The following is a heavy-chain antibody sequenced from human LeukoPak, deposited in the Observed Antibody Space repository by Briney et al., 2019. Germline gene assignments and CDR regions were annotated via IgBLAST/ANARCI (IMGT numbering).Heavy chain of an antibody. Sequence: ASVKVSCKTCGYIFTNYGVSWVRQAPGQGREWMGWINVYNGHTIYAQEFQGRVPLTTDTSTSTAHMDLRSLRSDDTAVYYCVRDSDHAPDYWGQGTLVTVSS. CDR3: VRDSDHAPDY. CDR1: GYIFTNYG. D-gene: IGHD3-10*01. V-gene: IGHV1-18*01. J-gene: IGHJ4*02. CDR2: INVYNGHT.